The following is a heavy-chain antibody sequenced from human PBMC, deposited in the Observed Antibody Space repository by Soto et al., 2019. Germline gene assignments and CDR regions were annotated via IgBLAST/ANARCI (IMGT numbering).Heavy chain of an antibody. D-gene: IGHD3-10*01. CDR1: GGSISSGGYY. CDR2: IYYSGST. CDR3: ARAWGMVRGVIGYFDY. J-gene: IGHJ4*02. V-gene: IGHV4-31*03. Sequence: PSETLSLTCTVSGGSISSGGYYWSWIRQHPGKGLEWVGYIYYSGSTYYNPSLKSRVTISVDTSKNQFSLKLSSVTAADTAVYYCARAWGMVRGVIGYFDYWGQGTLVTVSS.